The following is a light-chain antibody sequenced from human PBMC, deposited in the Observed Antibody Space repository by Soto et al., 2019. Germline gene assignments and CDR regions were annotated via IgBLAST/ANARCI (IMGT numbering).Light chain of an antibody. CDR1: QSVSSY. CDR3: QQRSNWLRT. Sequence: IVLTQYPATLSLSLGERATLSCRASQSVSSYLAWYQQKPGQAPRLLIYDASNRATGIPARFSGSGSGTDFTLTISSLEPEDFAVYYCQQRSNWLRTFGQGTRLEIK. J-gene: IGKJ5*01. CDR2: DAS. V-gene: IGKV3-11*01.